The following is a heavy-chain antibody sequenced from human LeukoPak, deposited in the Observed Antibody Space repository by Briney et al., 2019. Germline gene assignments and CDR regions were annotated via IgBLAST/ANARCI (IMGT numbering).Heavy chain of an antibody. Sequence: GGSLRLSCAASRFTFSDHYMDWVRQAPGKGLEWVGRIRNKVNSYTTDYAASVKGRFTISRDDSKNSLYLQMNSLKTEDTAVYYCARVYTGGYYSWGQGTLVTVSS. J-gene: IGHJ5*02. V-gene: IGHV3-72*01. CDR1: RFTFSDHY. D-gene: IGHD3-3*01. CDR2: IRNKVNSYTT. CDR3: ARVYTGGYYS.